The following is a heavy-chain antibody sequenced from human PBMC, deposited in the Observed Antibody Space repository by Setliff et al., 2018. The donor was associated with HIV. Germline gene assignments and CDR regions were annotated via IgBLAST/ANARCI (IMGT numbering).Heavy chain of an antibody. J-gene: IGHJ5*02. D-gene: IGHD2-8*01. CDR2: IRSKADKYAT. Sequence: GGSLRLSCAASGFTFSGAEIHWVRQASGKGMEWVGRIRSKADKYATDYGASAKGRFIISRDDSKKTAYLQMSSLRAEDTAMYYCLLPCTSGWHNWADPWGQGTLVTVSS. CDR3: LLPCTSGWHNWADP. V-gene: IGHV3-73*01. CDR1: GFTFSGAE.